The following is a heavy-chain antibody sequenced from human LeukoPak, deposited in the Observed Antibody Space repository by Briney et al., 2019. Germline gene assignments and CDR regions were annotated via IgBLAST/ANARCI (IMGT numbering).Heavy chain of an antibody. CDR2: IYYSGST. D-gene: IGHD3-10*01. J-gene: IGHJ4*02. V-gene: IGHV4-61*01. Sequence: SETLSLTCTVSGGSISSSSYYWSWIRQPPGKGLEWIRYIYYSGSTNYNPSLKSRVTISVDTSKNQFSLKLSSVTAADTAVYCCARELFSYFDYWGQGTLVTVSS. CDR3: ARELFSYFDY. CDR1: GGSISSSSYY.